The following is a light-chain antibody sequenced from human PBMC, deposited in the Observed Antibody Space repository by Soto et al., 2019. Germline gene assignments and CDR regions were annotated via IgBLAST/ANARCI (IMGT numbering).Light chain of an antibody. CDR3: HQYASSPRT. V-gene: IGKV3-20*01. CDR2: GAS. J-gene: IGKJ1*01. Sequence: EIVLTQSPGTLSLSPGERATLSCRASQSVGKNFVAWYQQKPGQATRFLIYGASSRATGIQDRFSGSGSGTDFTRTNSRLEPEDLAVYYCHQYASSPRTFGEGTKVQI. CDR1: QSVGKNF.